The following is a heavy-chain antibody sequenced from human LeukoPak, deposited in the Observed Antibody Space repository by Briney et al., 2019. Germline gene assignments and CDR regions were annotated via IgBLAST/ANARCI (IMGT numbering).Heavy chain of an antibody. Sequence: AGGSLRLSRAASGFMFSTYWMTWVRQAPGKGLEWVANIKPDGSETYYLDPVKGRFTISRDNAKNLLYLQMNSLRGEDAAVYYCGGFGYEAAVDLWGQGTLVTVSS. D-gene: IGHD6-13*01. CDR3: GGFGYEAAVDL. J-gene: IGHJ4*02. V-gene: IGHV3-7*01. CDR1: GFMFSTYW. CDR2: IKPDGSET.